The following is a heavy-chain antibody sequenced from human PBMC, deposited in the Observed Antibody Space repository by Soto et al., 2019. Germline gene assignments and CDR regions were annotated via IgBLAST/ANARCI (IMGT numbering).Heavy chain of an antibody. Sequence: LRLALEASEFPFSRDSMNWVRQVPGKGLEWVASISSASSETGYADSVKGRFIFSRDNAQNSLFLQMNSLRAEDSAIYYCARVAYWGPGTQVTVSP. CDR2: ISSASSET. J-gene: IGHJ4*02. CDR3: ARVAY. V-gene: IGHV3-21*01. CDR1: EFPFSRDS.